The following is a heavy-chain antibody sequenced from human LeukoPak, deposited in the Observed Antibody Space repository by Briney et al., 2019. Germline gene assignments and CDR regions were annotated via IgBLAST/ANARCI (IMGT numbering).Heavy chain of an antibody. CDR2: IIPILGIT. D-gene: IGHD5-18*01. V-gene: IGHV1-69*04. CDR3: ARGPVDTSMEKGGPFDY. J-gene: IGHJ4*02. CDR1: GGTFSSYA. Sequence: GASVKVSCKASGGTFSSYAISWVRQAPGQGLEWIGRIIPILGITNYAQKFQGRVTITADKSTSTAYMELSSLRSEDTAVYYCARGPVDTSMEKGGPFDYWGQGTLVTVSS.